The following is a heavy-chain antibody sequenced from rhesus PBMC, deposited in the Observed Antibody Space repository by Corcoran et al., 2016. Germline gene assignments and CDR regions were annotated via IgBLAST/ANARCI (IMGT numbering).Heavy chain of an antibody. D-gene: IGHD4-35*01. CDR2: IAHTGNT. CDR1: GFSISSDYG. V-gene: IGHV4-127*01. Sequence: QVQLQESGPGLVKASETLSLTCAVSGFSISSDYGWRGIRQPPGKGLEWFGYIAHTGNTYYTPSFRSRVTISMDTSRNQFSLKLSSVTAADTAVYFCTRVVYGDYRDYLDFWGQGVLVTVSS. CDR3: TRVVYGDYRDYLDF. J-gene: IGHJ4*01.